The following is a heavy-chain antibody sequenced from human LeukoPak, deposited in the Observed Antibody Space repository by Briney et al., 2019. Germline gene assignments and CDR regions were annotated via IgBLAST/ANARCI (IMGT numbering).Heavy chain of an antibody. J-gene: IGHJ6*02. D-gene: IGHD2/OR15-2a*01. CDR2: IYPGDSDT. V-gene: IGHV5-51*01. Sequence: GESLKISCKGSGYSFTSYWIGWVRQMPGKGLGLMGIIYPGDSDTRYSPSFQGQVTISADKSISTAYLQWSSLKASDTAMYYCARHRIEYGLAGWYYYYGMDVWGQGTTVTVSS. CDR1: GYSFTSYW. CDR3: ARHRIEYGLAGWYYYYGMDV.